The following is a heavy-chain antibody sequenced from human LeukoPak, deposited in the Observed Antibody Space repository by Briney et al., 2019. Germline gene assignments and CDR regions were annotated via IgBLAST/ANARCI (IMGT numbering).Heavy chain of an antibody. D-gene: IGHD1-26*01. J-gene: IGHJ4*02. CDR3: ARDRNYSGSLKRALGY. CDR2: INPNSGGT. V-gene: IGHV1-2*02. Sequence: AAVKVSCKASGYTFTGYYMHWVRQAPGQGLEWMGWINPNSGGTNYAQKFQGRVTMTRDTSISTAYMELSRLRSDDTAVYYCARDRNYSGSLKRALGYWGQGTLVTVSS. CDR1: GYTFTGYY.